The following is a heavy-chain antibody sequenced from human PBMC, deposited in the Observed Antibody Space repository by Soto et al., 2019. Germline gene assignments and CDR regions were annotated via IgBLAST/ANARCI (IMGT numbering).Heavy chain of an antibody. CDR3: ASNSSGLS. J-gene: IGHJ5*02. CDR2: IYPGDSNT. CDR1: GDSVSNSC. V-gene: IGHV5-51*01. Sequence: ETLKLTCDGSGDSVSNSCIGSLRQMPGKGLEWMGIIYPGDSNTRYSPSFQGQVTISADKSISTAYLQWSSLKASDTAMYYCASNSSGLSWGQGTLVTVSS. D-gene: IGHD3-22*01.